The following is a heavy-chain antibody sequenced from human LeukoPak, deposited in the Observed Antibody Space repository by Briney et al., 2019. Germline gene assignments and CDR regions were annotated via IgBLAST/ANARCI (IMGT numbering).Heavy chain of an antibody. D-gene: IGHD3-10*01. CDR2: LNHSGST. CDR3: ARDRITMVRGVIITFSDY. CDR1: GGTYSGYY. J-gene: IGHJ4*02. V-gene: IGHV4-34*01. Sequence: SETLSLTCAVYGGTYSGYYWSWIRQPPGKGLEWIGELNHSGSTNYNPSLKSRVTISVDTSKNQFSLKLSSVTAADTAVYYCARDRITMVRGVIITFSDYWGQGTLVTVSS.